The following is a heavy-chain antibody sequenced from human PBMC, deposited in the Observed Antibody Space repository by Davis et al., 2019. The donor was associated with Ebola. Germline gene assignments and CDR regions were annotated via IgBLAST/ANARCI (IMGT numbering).Heavy chain of an antibody. V-gene: IGHV3-49*04. CDR3: TRDGDIVVVPAAILGGSSPYGMDV. CDR1: GFTFGDYA. D-gene: IGHD2-2*02. J-gene: IGHJ6*02. CDR2: IRSKAYGGTT. Sequence: GESLKISCTASGFTFGDYAMSWVRQAPGKGLEWVGFIRSKAYGGTTEYAASVKGRFTISRDDSKSIAYLQMNSLKTEDTAVYYCTRDGDIVVVPAAILGGSSPYGMDVWGQGTTVTVSS.